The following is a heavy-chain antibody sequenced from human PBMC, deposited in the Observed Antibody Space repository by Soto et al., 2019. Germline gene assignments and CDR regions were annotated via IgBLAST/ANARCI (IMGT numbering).Heavy chain of an antibody. J-gene: IGHJ6*03. Sequence: GGSLRLSCAASGFTFSSYWMSWVRQAPGKGLEWVANIKQDGSEKYYVDTVKGRFTISRDNAKNTMYLQMNSLRAEDTAAYYCARTPVVPAAYYYYYMDVWGKGTTVTVSS. V-gene: IGHV3-7*01. CDR3: ARTPVVPAAYYYYYMDV. D-gene: IGHD2-2*01. CDR1: GFTFSSYW. CDR2: IKQDGSEK.